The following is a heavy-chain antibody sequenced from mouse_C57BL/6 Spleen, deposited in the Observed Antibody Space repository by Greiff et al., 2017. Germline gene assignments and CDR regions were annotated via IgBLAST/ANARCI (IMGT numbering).Heavy chain of an antibody. D-gene: IGHD1-1*01. Sequence: EVKLQQSGPELMKPGASVKISCKASGYTFTDYYMNWVKQSHGKSLEWIGDINPNNGGTSYNQKFKGKATLTVDKSSSTAYMELRSLTSEDSAVYYCARDYYGSPFAYWGQGTLVTVSA. J-gene: IGHJ3*01. CDR1: GYTFTDYY. CDR2: INPNNGGT. V-gene: IGHV1-26*01. CDR3: ARDYYGSPFAY.